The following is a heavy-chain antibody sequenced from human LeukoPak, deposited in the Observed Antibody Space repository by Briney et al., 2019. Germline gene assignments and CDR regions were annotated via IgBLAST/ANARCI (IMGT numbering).Heavy chain of an antibody. CDR3: ARDAVDTANAV. J-gene: IGHJ6*02. CDR1: GFALKNYG. V-gene: IGHV3-48*04. CDR2: ISPRDTTT. D-gene: IGHD5-18*01. Sequence: GGSLRLSCAISGFALKNYGVNWVRQAPGKGLEWVSKISPRDTTTYYAESVKGRFTVSRDDAKNTLYLQMNSLRAEDTAVYYCARDAVDTANAVWGQGTTVTVSS.